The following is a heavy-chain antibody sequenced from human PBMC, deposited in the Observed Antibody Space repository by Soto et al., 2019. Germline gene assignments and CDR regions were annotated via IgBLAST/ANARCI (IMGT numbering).Heavy chain of an antibody. J-gene: IGHJ4*02. V-gene: IGHV1-46*01. Sequence: GASVKVSCKASGYTFTSYYMHWVRQAPGQGLEWMGIINPSGGSTSYAQKFQGRVTMTRDTSTSTVYMELSSLRSEDTAVYYCARDRSKMITFGGAADYWGQGTLVTVSS. CDR3: ARDRSKMITFGGAADY. CDR1: GYTFTSYY. D-gene: IGHD3-16*01. CDR2: INPSGGST.